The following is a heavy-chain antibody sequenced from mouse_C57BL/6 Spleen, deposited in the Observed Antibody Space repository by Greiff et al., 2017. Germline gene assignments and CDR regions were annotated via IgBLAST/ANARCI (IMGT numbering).Heavy chain of an antibody. CDR3: ARQAGARYWYFDV. J-gene: IGHJ1*03. CDR2: ISSGSSTI. Sequence: EVQLQESGGGLVKPGGSLKLSCAASGFTFSDYGMHWVRQAPEKGLEWVAYISSGSSTIYYADTVKGRFTIPIANAKNTLFLQMTSLRSEDTAMYYCARQAGARYWYFDVWGTGTTVTVSS. D-gene: IGHD3-2*02. CDR1: GFTFSDYG. V-gene: IGHV5-17*01.